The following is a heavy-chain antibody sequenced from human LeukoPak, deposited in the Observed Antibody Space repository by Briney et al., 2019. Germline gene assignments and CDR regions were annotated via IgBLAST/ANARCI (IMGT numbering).Heavy chain of an antibody. Sequence: GGSLRLSCAASGFTFSSYSMNWVRQAPAKGLEWVSSISSSSSYIYYAASAKGGFTICITNSKNSLYLQMNSLRAEVTAVYYCANVTLRYCSGGIRYPDYWGQGTLVTVSS. V-gene: IGHV3-21*01. D-gene: IGHD2-15*01. J-gene: IGHJ4*02. CDR3: ANVTLRYCSGGIRYPDY. CDR2: ISSSSSYI. CDR1: GFTFSSYS.